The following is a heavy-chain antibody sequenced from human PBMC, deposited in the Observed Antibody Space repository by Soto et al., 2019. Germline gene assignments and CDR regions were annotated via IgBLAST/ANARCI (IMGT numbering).Heavy chain of an antibody. Sequence: PSETLSLTCTVSGGSISSYYWSWIRQPPGKGLEWIGYIYYSGSTNYNPSLKSRVTISVDTSKNQFSLKLSSVTAADTAVYYCARDADYYGSGSCLDVWGQGTTVTVSS. CDR2: IYYSGST. D-gene: IGHD3-10*01. V-gene: IGHV4-59*01. CDR3: ARDADYYGSGSCLDV. J-gene: IGHJ6*02. CDR1: GGSISSYY.